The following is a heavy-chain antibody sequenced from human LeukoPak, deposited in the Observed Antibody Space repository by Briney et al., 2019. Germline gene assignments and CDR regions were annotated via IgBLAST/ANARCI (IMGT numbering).Heavy chain of an antibody. CDR1: GGPFSGYY. Sequence: PSETLSLTCAVYGGPFSGYYWNWIRQPPGKGLEWIGEINHGGSTNYNPSLKSRVITSVDMSKNQFSLKLSSVTAADTAVYYCVGGDFWSGFRRGWFDPWGQGTLVTVSS. CDR3: VGGDFWSGFRRGWFDP. D-gene: IGHD3-3*01. J-gene: IGHJ5*02. V-gene: IGHV4-34*01. CDR2: INHGGST.